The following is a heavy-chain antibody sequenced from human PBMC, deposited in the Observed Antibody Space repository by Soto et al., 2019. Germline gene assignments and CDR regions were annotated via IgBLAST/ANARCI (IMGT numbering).Heavy chain of an antibody. Sequence: GGSLRLSCAASGFTFGSYWMSWVRQAPGKGLEWVANIKQDGSEKYYVDSVKGRFTISRGNAKNSLYLQMNSLRAEDTAVYYCASRPPQYYDFWSGYLHWGQGTLVTVSS. V-gene: IGHV3-7*01. CDR3: ASRPPQYYDFWSGYLH. D-gene: IGHD3-3*01. CDR1: GFTFGSYW. CDR2: IKQDGSEK. J-gene: IGHJ1*01.